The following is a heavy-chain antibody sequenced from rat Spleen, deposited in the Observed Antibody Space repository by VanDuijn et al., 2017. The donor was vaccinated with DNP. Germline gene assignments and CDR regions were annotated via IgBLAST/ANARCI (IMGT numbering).Heavy chain of an antibody. CDR3: ARSGEGYFDY. Sequence: EVQLVESGGGLVQPGRSLKLSCAASGFTFSDYYMAWVRQAPTKGLERVEYISYDGCSTYYGDSVKCLFTISRDNAKSTLYLQMNSMRSEDMATYYCARSGEGYFDYWGQGVMVTGSS. V-gene: IGHV5-22*01. J-gene: IGHJ2*01. CDR2: ISYDGCST. D-gene: IGHD1-11*01. CDR1: GFTFSDYY.